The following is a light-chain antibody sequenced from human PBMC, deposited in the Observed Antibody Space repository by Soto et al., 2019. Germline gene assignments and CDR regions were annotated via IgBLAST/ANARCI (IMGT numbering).Light chain of an antibody. CDR1: SSNIGNNL. J-gene: IGLJ7*01. V-gene: IGLV1-47*01. Sequence: QSVLTQPPSASGTPGQRVTISCSGSSSNIGNNLVYWYQQVPGTAPKLLIYANSQPPSGVPDRFSASKSGTSASLAISGRRPEDAADYFCVAWDDSLRCALFGGGTQLTV. CDR2: ANS. CDR3: VAWDDSLRCAL.